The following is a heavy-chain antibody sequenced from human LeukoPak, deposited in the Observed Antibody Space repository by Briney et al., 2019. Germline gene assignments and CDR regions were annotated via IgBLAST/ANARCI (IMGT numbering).Heavy chain of an antibody. CDR3: ARGRVSSSTWYSTYYYFFYMDF. CDR2: IYYNGDT. Sequence: PSETLSLTCSVSGGSISSSRSYWGWIRQPPGKGLEWVGSIYYNGDTYYNPSFKSRVSMSVDTAKNEISLILTSVTAADTAVYFCARGRVSSSTWYSTYYYFFYMDFWGKGTTVTVSS. J-gene: IGHJ6*03. V-gene: IGHV4-39*07. D-gene: IGHD4-11*01. CDR1: GGSISSSRSY.